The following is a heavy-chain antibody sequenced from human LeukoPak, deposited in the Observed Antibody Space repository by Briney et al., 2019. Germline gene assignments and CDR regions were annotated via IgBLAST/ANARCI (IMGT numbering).Heavy chain of an antibody. CDR2: ISGSGGST. D-gene: IGHD5-18*01. CDR3: AKDSGQYTAMAFA. V-gene: IGHV3-23*01. Sequence: GASLRLSCAASGFTFSSYAMSWVRQAPGKGLEWVSAISGSGGSTYYADSVKGRFTISRDNSKNTLYLQMNSLRADDTAVYYCAKDSGQYTAMAFAWGQGTLVTVSS. J-gene: IGHJ5*02. CDR1: GFTFSSYA.